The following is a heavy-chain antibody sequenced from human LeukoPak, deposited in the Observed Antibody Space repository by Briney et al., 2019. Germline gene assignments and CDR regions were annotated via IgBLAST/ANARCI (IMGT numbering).Heavy chain of an antibody. J-gene: IGHJ4*02. V-gene: IGHV1-46*01. Sequence: ASVKVSCKASGYTFTGYYMHWVRQAPGQGPEWMGVISPSGGSTTYAQKFQGRVTLTRDMSTSTDYLELSSLRSDDTAVYYCARDERYDSSGYPFDYWGQGTLVTVSS. CDR2: ISPSGGST. CDR1: GYTFTGYY. CDR3: ARDERYDSSGYPFDY. D-gene: IGHD3-22*01.